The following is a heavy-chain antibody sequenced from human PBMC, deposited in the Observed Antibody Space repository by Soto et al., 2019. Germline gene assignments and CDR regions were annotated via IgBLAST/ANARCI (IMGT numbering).Heavy chain of an antibody. J-gene: IGHJ4*02. Sequence: ASVKVSCKASGGTFSSYAISWVRQAPGQGLEWMGGIIPIFGTANYAQKFQGRVTITADESTSTAYMELSSLRSEDTAVYYCARNYDSSGYYVLFDYWGQGTLVTVSS. D-gene: IGHD3-22*01. CDR1: GGTFSSYA. CDR3: ARNYDSSGYYVLFDY. V-gene: IGHV1-69*13. CDR2: IIPIFGTA.